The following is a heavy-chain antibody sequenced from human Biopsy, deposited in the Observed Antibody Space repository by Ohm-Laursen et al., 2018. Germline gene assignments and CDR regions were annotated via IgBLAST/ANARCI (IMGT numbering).Heavy chain of an antibody. CDR2: IYYSGST. V-gene: IGHV4-59*01. CDR3: ARVGAGAPSIDYFDY. J-gene: IGHJ4*02. D-gene: IGHD1-26*01. Sequence: SETLSLICTVSGGSIYNFFWSWIRQPPGKGLEWIGYIYYSGSTNYNPSLRSRVTISVDRSKNQFSLELSSVTAADTAVYYCARVGAGAPSIDYFDYWGQGALVTVSS. CDR1: GGSIYNFF.